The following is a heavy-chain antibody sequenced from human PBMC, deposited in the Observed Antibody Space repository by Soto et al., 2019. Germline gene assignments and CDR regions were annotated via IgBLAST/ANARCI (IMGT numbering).Heavy chain of an antibody. CDR1: GFTFSTYA. D-gene: IGHD1-7*01. CDR2: ISGSGGST. Sequence: GGSLRLSCAASGFTFSTYAMSWVRQAPGKGLEWVSGISGSGGSTYYADAVKGRFTISRDNSKNSLSLHMNSLKTEDTALYYCSRSLVGTTSSDYWGQGTLVNVSS. J-gene: IGHJ4*02. CDR3: SRSLVGTTSSDY. V-gene: IGHV3-23*01.